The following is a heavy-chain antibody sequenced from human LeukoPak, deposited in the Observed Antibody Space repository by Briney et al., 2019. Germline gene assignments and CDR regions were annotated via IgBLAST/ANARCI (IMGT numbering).Heavy chain of an antibody. CDR1: GGTFSSYA. J-gene: IGHJ4*02. CDR2: INPSGGST. CDR3: ARDPGDYLDY. Sequence: GASVKVSCKASGGTFSSYAISWVRQAPGQGLEWMGIINPSGGSTSYAQKFQGRVTMTRDTSTSTVYMELRSLRSDDTAVYYCARDPGDYLDYWGQGTLVTVSS. V-gene: IGHV1-46*01.